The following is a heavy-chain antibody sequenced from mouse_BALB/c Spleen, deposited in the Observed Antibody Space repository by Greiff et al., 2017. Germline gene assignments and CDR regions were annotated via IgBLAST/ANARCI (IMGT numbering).Heavy chain of an antibody. V-gene: IGHV14-3*02. CDR3: AREGTMITFDV. J-gene: IGHJ1*01. CDR1: GFNIKDTY. CDR2: IDPANGNT. Sequence: VQLKESGAELVKPGASVKLSCTASGFNIKDTYMHWVKQRPEQGLEWIGRIDPANGNTKYDPKFQGKATITADTSSNTVYLQLSSLTSEDTAVYYCAREGTMITFDVWGAGTTVTVSS. D-gene: IGHD2-4*01.